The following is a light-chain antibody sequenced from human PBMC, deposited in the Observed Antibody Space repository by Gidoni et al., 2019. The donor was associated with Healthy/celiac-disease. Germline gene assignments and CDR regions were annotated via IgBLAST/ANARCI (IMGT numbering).Light chain of an antibody. CDR1: SSNIG. CDR3: AAWDDSLNGVV. CDR2: YDD. J-gene: IGLJ2*01. Sequence: LTHPPSVSEAPRQRVTISCSGSSSNIGKAPKLLIYYDDLLPSGVSDRFSGSKSGTSASLAISGLQSEDEADYYCAAWDDSLNGVVFGGGTKLTVL. V-gene: IGLV1-36*01.